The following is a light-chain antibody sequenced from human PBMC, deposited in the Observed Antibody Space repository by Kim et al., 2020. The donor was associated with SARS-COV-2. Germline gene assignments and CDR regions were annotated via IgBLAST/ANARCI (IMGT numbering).Light chain of an antibody. CDR3: QAWDTTDAV. V-gene: IGLV3-1*01. CDR1: RLSDKS. J-gene: IGLJ1*01. Sequence: SVSPGQTATSTCSGDRLSDKSVSWYQQRPGQSPVLVLYQDTERPSAIPGRFSGSNSGNTATLTISETQTVDEADYFCQAWDTTDAVFGTGTKVTVL. CDR2: QDT.